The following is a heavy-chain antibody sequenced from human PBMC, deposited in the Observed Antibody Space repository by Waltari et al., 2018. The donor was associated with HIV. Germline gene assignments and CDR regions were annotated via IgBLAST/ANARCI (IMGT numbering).Heavy chain of an antibody. D-gene: IGHD6-6*01. V-gene: IGHV3-21*02. J-gene: IGHJ5*02. Sequence: EVQLVESGGGPVKPGESLRLSCVTSGFIFNTYSMNWVRQAPGEGPEVVASISSSGNFKHYADSVKGRFTISRDNAENSLYLQMNGLRAEDTAIYYCARDSRGSTWSLNWFDPWGQGTLVTVSS. CDR1: GFIFNTYS. CDR3: ARDSRGSTWSLNWFDP. CDR2: ISSSGNFK.